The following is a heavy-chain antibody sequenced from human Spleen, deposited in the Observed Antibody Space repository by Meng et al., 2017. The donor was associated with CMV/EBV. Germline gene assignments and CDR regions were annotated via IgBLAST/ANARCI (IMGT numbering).Heavy chain of an antibody. J-gene: IGHJ5*02. Sequence: GEYLKISCTASGFTFGDYAMSWVRQLPGKGLEWMGIIYPGDSDTRYSPSFQGQVTISADKSISTAYLQWSSLKASDTAMYYCARHIYQLPHNWFDPWGQGTLVTVSS. D-gene: IGHD2-2*01. CDR1: GFTFGDYA. V-gene: IGHV5-51*01. CDR3: ARHIYQLPHNWFDP. CDR2: IYPGDSDT.